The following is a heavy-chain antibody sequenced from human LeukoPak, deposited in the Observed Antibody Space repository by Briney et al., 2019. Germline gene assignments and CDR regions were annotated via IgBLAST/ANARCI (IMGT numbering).Heavy chain of an antibody. V-gene: IGHV4-59*01. J-gene: IGHJ5*01. CDR3: AKFATVTVPNWLDF. D-gene: IGHD4-11*01. CDR1: GDSFSTYY. Sequence: PSETLSLTCTVSGDSFSTYYWSWIRQPPGEGLQFIGYIYYTGTASYNPSLNSRVTMSVDTSKNQFSLKVTSVTAADTAIYYCAKFATVTVPNWLDFWGQGILVTVSS. CDR2: IYYTGTA.